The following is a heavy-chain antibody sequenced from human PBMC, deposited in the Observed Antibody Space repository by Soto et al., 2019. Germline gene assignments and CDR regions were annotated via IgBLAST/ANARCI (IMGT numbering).Heavy chain of an antibody. Sequence: KTSETLSLTCIVSGGSINSAGYYWSWVRQPPGKGLEWIGNIYYSGLTYYNPSLKSRVSIEVDTSNNHFSLTLRSVTPADTAVYFCARLPSIINYPMDVWGQGTTGTVSS. CDR2: IYYSGLT. CDR3: ARLPSIINYPMDV. D-gene: IGHD3-10*01. CDR1: GGSINSAGYY. J-gene: IGHJ6*02. V-gene: IGHV4-31*03.